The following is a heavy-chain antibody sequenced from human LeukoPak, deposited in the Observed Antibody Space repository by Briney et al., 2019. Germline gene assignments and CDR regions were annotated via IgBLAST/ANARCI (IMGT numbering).Heavy chain of an antibody. Sequence: SVKVSCKASGGTFSSYAISWVRQAPGQGLEWMGGIIPIFGTANYAQKFEGRVTITSDKSTSTAYMELSSLRSEDTAVYYCARAVGGSYGNHAFDIWGQGTMVTVSS. J-gene: IGHJ3*02. CDR1: GGTFSSYA. CDR3: ARAVGGSYGNHAFDI. V-gene: IGHV1-69*06. CDR2: IIPIFGTA. D-gene: IGHD1-26*01.